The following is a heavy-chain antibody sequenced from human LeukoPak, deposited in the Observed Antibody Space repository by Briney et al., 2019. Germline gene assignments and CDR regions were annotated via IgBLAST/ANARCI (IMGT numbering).Heavy chain of an antibody. CDR2: INWNGGST. D-gene: IGHD6-6*01. V-gene: IGHV3-20*04. J-gene: IGHJ3*02. CDR1: GFTFSSYA. CDR3: ARAESPYSSSSRHAFDI. Sequence: PGGSLRLSCAASGFTFSSYAMSWVRQAPGKGLEWVSGINWNGGSTGYADSVKGRFTISRDNAKNSLYLQMNSLRAEDTALYYCARAESPYSSSSRHAFDIWGQGTMVTVSS.